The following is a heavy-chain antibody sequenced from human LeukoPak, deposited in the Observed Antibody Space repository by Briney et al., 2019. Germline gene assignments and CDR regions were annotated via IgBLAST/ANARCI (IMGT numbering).Heavy chain of an antibody. V-gene: IGHV6-1*01. CDR3: ARGRSPNWFDL. CDR1: GDSVSSTTIT. J-gene: IGHJ5*02. CDR2: TYYRSKWYH. Sequence: SQTLSLTCAISGDSVSSTTITWTWIRQSPSKGLEWLSRTYYRSKWYHDFALSVKSRITVNPDTSRNQLSLQLNSVTPEDAAVYYCARGRSPNWFDLWGPGTLVTVSS.